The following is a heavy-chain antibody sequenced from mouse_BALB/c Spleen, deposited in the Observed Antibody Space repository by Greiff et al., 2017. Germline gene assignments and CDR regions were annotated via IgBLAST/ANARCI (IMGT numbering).Heavy chain of an antibody. CDR1: GFTFSSYG. J-gene: IGHJ1*01. D-gene: IGHD2-1*01. V-gene: IGHV5-6*01. CDR3: ARLGGNYWYFDV. Sequence: DVHLVESGGDLVKPGGSLKLSCAASGFTFSSYGMSWVRQTPDKRLEWVATISSGGSYTYYPDSVKGRFTISRDNAKNTLYLQMSSLKSEDTAMYYCARLGGNYWYFDVWGAGTTVTVSS. CDR2: ISSGGSYT.